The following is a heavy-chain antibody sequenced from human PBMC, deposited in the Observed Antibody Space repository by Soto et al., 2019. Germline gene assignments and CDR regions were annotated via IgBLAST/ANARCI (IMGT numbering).Heavy chain of an antibody. V-gene: IGHV3-23*01. CDR2: ISNSGAGT. Sequence: GGSLRLSCAASGFTFSSYAMSWVRQAPGKGLEWVSVISNSGAGTYNADSVKGRFTISRDNSKNTLYLQMNSLRAEDTAVYYCAKHSSSGYYYAFDIWGQGTMVTVSS. CDR1: GFTFSSYA. D-gene: IGHD3-3*01. J-gene: IGHJ3*02. CDR3: AKHSSSGYYYAFDI.